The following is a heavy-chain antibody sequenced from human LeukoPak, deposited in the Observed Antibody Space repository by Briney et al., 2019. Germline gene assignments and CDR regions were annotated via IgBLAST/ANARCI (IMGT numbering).Heavy chain of an antibody. CDR1: GGSISSYY. CDR3: ARDRRIDYYDSSGYDY. D-gene: IGHD3-22*01. Sequence: SETLSLTCTVSGGSISSYYWSWIRQPPGKGLVWSGYIYYSGSTNYNPSLKSRVTISVDTSKNQFSLKLSSVTAADTAVYYCARDRRIDYYDSSGYDYWGQGTLVTVSS. J-gene: IGHJ4*02. CDR2: IYYSGST. V-gene: IGHV4-59*01.